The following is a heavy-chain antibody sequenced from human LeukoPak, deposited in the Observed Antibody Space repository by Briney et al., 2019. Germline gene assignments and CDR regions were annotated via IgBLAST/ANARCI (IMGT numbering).Heavy chain of an antibody. Sequence: SETLSLTCAVSGYSISSGYYWGWIRPPSGKGLEWIGSIYHSGSTYYNPSLKSRVTISVDTSKNQFSLKLSSVTAADTAVYYCAREVGCSGGSCYPYYYYYYGMDVWGKGTTVTVSS. CDR2: IYHSGST. J-gene: IGHJ6*04. CDR1: GYSISSGYY. D-gene: IGHD2-15*01. V-gene: IGHV4-38-2*02. CDR3: AREVGCSGGSCYPYYYYYYGMDV.